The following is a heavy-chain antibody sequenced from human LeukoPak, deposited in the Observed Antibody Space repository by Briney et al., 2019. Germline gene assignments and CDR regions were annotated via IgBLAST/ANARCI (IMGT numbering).Heavy chain of an antibody. CDR3: ATIAGSSSY. CDR2: IYYTGST. Sequence: SETLSLTCTGSGGSFSAYYWTWFRQPPGKELEWIGYIYYTGSTNCNPSLKSRVTISVDTSNYQFSLKLSSVTAADTAVYYCATIAGSSSYWGQGTLVTVSS. D-gene: IGHD6-6*01. CDR1: GGSFSAYY. J-gene: IGHJ4*02. V-gene: IGHV4-59*08.